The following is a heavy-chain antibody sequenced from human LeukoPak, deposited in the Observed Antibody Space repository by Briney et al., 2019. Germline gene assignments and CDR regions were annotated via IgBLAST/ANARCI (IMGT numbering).Heavy chain of an antibody. V-gene: IGHV3-66*01. CDR1: GFTVSSNY. CDR3: ARGVVVVAATSPYFDF. Sequence: GGSLRLSCAVAGFTVSSNYMTWVRQAPGKGLEWVSIIYTGGHTYYADSVKARFIISRDTSQNTLYLQMNTLRVEDTAVYYCARGVVVVAATSPYFDFWGQGTLVTVSS. D-gene: IGHD2-15*01. CDR2: IYTGGHT. J-gene: IGHJ4*02.